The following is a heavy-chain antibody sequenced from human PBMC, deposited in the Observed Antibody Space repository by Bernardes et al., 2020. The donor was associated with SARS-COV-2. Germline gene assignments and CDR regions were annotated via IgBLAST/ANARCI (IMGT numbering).Heavy chain of an antibody. CDR2: INPNSGGT. Sequence: VKPSCNASGYTFTGYSMHWVRQAPGQGLAWMGWINPNSGGTNYAQKFQGWVTMTRDTSISTAYMELSRLRSDDTAVYYCARVGCSGGSCQLDYWGQGTLVTGSS. CDR3: ARVGCSGGSCQLDY. J-gene: IGHJ4*02. V-gene: IGHV1-2*04. D-gene: IGHD2-15*01. CDR1: GYTFTGYS.